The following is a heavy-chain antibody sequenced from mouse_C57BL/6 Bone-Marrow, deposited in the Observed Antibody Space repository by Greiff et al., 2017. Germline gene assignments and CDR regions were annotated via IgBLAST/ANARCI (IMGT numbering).Heavy chain of an antibody. Sequence: EVQLQESGPGLVKPSQSLSLTCSVTGYSITSGYYWNWIRQFPGNKLEWMGYISYDGSNNYNPSLKNRISITRDTSKNQFFLTLNSVTTEDTATDYCARGLGQLRLLAWFAYWGQGTLVTVSA. CDR2: ISYDGSN. D-gene: IGHD3-2*02. J-gene: IGHJ3*01. CDR1: GYSITSGYY. CDR3: ARGLGQLRLLAWFAY. V-gene: IGHV3-6*01.